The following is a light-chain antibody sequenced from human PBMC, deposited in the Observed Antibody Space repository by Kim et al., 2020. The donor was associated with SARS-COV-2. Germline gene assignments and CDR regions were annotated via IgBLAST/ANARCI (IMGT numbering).Light chain of an antibody. J-gene: IGKJ2*01. CDR2: AAF. V-gene: IGKV1-16*01. Sequence: DIQMTQSPYSLSASVGDTVTITCRASQDISNYLAWYQQRPGKAPKSLIYAAFSLQSGVPSRFSGSGHGTDFTLTISSLHPEDFATYYCQQYETYPYTFGQGTKLEIK. CDR1: QDISNY. CDR3: QQYETYPYT.